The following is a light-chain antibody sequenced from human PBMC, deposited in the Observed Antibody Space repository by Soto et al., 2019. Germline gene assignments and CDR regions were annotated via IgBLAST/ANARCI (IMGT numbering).Light chain of an antibody. Sequence: QSVLTQSPSASGTPGQRVTISCSGSRSNIGRNFVYWYQQVPGTAPRLLIQRNNERPSGVPDRFSGSTSVNSASLTISGLQADDEADYYCCLYIGATTYVFGTGTKLTVL. CDR3: CLYIGATTYV. CDR1: RSNIGRNF. V-gene: IGLV1-47*01. J-gene: IGLJ1*01. CDR2: RNN.